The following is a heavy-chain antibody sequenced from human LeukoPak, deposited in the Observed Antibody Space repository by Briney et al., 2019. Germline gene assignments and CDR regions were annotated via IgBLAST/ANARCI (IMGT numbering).Heavy chain of an antibody. CDR3: AREMGYSYGRLFDY. D-gene: IGHD5-18*01. CDR2: ISSSSSTI. CDR1: GFTFSSYS. V-gene: IGHV3-48*02. J-gene: IGHJ4*02. Sequence: GGSLRLSCAASGFTFSSYSMNWVRQAPGKGLEWVSYISSSSSTIYYADSVKGRFTISRDNAENSLYLQMNSLRDEDTAVYYCAREMGYSYGRLFDYWGQGTLVTVSS.